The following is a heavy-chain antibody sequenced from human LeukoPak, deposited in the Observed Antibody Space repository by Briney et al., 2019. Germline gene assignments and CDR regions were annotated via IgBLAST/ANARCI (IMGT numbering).Heavy chain of an antibody. CDR1: GYSFTSYW. CDR3: ARHGHCTNGVCYSNYYYYMDV. Sequence: GESLKISCKGSGYSFTSYWIGWVRQMPGKGLEWMGIIYPDDSDTRYSPSFEGQVIISVDKSISTAYLQWSSLKASDTATYYCARHGHCTNGVCYSNYYYYMDVWGKETTVTVSS. D-gene: IGHD2-8*01. J-gene: IGHJ6*03. V-gene: IGHV5-51*01. CDR2: IYPDDSDT.